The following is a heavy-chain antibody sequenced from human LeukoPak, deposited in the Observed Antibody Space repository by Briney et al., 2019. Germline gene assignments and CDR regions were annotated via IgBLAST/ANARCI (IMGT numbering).Heavy chain of an antibody. CDR2: INAGNDNT. Sequence: ASVKVSCKASGYTFTSYAMHWVRQAPGQRLEWMGWINAGNDNTKYSQKFQGRVTITRDTSASTAYMELSSLRSEDTAVYYCARDLGYCTGGTCYPNWFDPWGQGTQVTVSS. D-gene: IGHD2-15*01. CDR3: ARDLGYCTGGTCYPNWFDP. CDR1: GYTFTSYA. J-gene: IGHJ5*02. V-gene: IGHV1-3*01.